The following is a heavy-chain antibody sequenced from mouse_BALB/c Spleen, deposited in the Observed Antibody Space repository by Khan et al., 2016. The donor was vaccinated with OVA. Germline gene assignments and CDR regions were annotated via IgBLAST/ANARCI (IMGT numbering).Heavy chain of an antibody. CDR3: ARSYFYGYYFDQ. CDR1: GFTFSSFG. CDR2: ISGDSSTI. V-gene: IGHV5-17*02. Sequence: EVELVESGGGLVQPGGSRKLSCVASGFTFSSFGMHRVRQAPEKGLEWVAYISGDSSTIYYTDTVKSRFTISRDNPKNTLFLQMTSLRSEDIAMYYCARSYFYGYYFDQWGQGTTLTVSS. D-gene: IGHD1-1*01. J-gene: IGHJ2*01.